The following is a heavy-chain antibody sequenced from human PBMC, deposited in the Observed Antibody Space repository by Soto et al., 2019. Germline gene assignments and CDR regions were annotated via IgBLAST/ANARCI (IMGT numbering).Heavy chain of an antibody. CDR2: IIPIFGTP. V-gene: IGHV1-69*13. D-gene: IGHD6-13*01. CDR3: ARDPPYSSRAGPRNWFDP. Sequence: SVKVSCKASGGTFSSYGISWVRQAPGLGLEWMGGIIPIFGTPDYAQKFQGRATITADESTSTVYMELSSLKSEDTAVYYCARDPPYSSRAGPRNWFDPWGQGTLVTVSS. CDR1: GGTFSSYG. J-gene: IGHJ5*02.